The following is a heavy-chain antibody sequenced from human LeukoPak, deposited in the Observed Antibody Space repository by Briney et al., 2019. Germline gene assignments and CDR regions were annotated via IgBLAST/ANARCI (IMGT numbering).Heavy chain of an antibody. CDR3: ARVHVGPSWYFDL. CDR1: GGSFSGYY. V-gene: IGHV4-34*01. D-gene: IGHD3/OR15-3a*01. Sequence: SETLSLTCAVYGGSFSGYYWSWIRQPPGKGLEWIGEINHSGSTNYNPSLKSRVTISVDTSKNQFSLKLSSVTAADTAVYYCARVHVGPSWYFDLWGRGTLVTVSS. J-gene: IGHJ2*01. CDR2: INHSGST.